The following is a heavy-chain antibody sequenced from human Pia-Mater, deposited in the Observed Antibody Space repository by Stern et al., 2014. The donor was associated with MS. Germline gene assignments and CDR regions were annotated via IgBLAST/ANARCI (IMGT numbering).Heavy chain of an antibody. Sequence: EVHLVESGGGLVHPGGSLRLSCVASGFTFSNYWMHWVRQAPGKGLVWVSRINSDGSILTYADSVRGRFTISRDTAKNTLDLQMNSLRDEDTAVYYCATASSGWWKWGQGALVTVSS. CDR1: GFTFSNYW. D-gene: IGHD6-19*01. J-gene: IGHJ4*02. CDR2: INSDGSIL. V-gene: IGHV3-74*02. CDR3: ATASSGWWK.